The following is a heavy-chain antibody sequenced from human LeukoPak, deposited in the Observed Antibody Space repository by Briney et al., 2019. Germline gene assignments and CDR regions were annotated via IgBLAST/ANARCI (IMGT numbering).Heavy chain of an antibody. CDR1: GGSISSGGYS. V-gene: IGHV4-30-2*01. CDR3: ARGGDYGDYDD. Sequence: SETLSLTCAVSGGSISSGGYSWSWIRQPPGKGLEWIGYIYRSGSTYYNPSLKSRVTISVDRSKNQFSLKLSSVTAADTAVYYCARGGDYGDYDDWGQGTLVTVSS. D-gene: IGHD4-17*01. CDR2: IYRSGST. J-gene: IGHJ4*02.